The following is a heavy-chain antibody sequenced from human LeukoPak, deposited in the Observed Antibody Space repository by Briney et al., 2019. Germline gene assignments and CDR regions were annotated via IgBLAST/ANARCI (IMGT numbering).Heavy chain of an antibody. CDR3: ARQGYDILTGYIDAFDI. V-gene: IGHV4-59*08. D-gene: IGHD3-9*01. Sequence: SETLSLTCTVSGGSISSYYWNWIRHPPGEGLEWIGYFHYSGSTNYNPSLKSRVTISIDTSKNQFSLKLRSVTAADTAIYYCARQGYDILTGYIDAFDIWGQGTMVTVSS. CDR2: FHYSGST. J-gene: IGHJ3*02. CDR1: GGSISSYY.